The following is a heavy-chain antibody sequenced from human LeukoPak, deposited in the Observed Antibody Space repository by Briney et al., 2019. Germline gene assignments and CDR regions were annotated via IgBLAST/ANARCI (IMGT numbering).Heavy chain of an antibody. CDR1: GFTFSSYW. V-gene: IGHV3-7*01. J-gene: IGHJ3*02. D-gene: IGHD2-21*02. CDR3: ARETTGSITVTATTDAFDI. CDR2: IKQDGSEK. Sequence: GGSLRLSSAASGFTFSSYWMSWVRQAPGKGLEWVANIKQDGSEKYYVDSVKGRFTISRDNAKNSLYLQMNSLRAEDTAVYYCARETTGSITVTATTDAFDIWGQGTMVTVSS.